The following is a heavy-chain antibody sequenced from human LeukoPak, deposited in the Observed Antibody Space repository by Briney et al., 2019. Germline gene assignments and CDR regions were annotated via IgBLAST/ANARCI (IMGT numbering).Heavy chain of an antibody. D-gene: IGHD6-13*01. CDR3: VKDRVSISSSGYFDY. CDR2: ISSNGGST. V-gene: IGHV3-64D*06. Sequence: GGSLRLSCSASGFTFSSYAMHWVRQAPGEGVGYVLAISSNGGSTYYADSVKGRFTISRDNSKNTLYLQMSSLRAENTAVYYCVKDRVSISSSGYFDYWGQGTLVTVSS. CDR1: GFTFSSYA. J-gene: IGHJ4*02.